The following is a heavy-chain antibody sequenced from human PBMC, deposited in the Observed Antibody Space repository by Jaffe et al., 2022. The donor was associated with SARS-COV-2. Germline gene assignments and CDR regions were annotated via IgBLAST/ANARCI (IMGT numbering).Heavy chain of an antibody. D-gene: IGHD6-6*01. CDR3: AKEGSSSGIDS. J-gene: IGHJ4*02. Sequence: QVQMVESGGGVVQPGKSLRLSCAASGFTVSNYGIHWVRQTPGKGLEWVAVISHDGNNEYYADSVKGRFTISRDNSKNTVSLQMNSLRPEDTAVYYCAKEGSSSGIDSWGQGTLVTVSS. V-gene: IGHV3-30*18. CDR2: ISHDGNNE. CDR1: GFTVSNYG.